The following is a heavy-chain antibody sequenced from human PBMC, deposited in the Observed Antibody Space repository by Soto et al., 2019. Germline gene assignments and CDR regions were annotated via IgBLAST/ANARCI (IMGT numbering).Heavy chain of an antibody. V-gene: IGHV3-7*03. J-gene: IGHJ4*02. D-gene: IGHD2-21*02. CDR2: IKQDGSEK. CDR1: GFTFSSYW. CDR3: ARDSHSVVVTAYYFDY. Sequence: GGSLRLSCAASGFTFSSYWMSWVRQAPGKGLEWVANIKQDGSEKYYVDSVKGRFTISRDNAKNSLYLQMNSLRAEDTAVYYCARDSHSVVVTAYYFDYWGQGTLVTVSS.